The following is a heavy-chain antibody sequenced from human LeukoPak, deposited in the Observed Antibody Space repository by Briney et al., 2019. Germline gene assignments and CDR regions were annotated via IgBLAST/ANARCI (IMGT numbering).Heavy chain of an antibody. CDR1: GGSISSGSAY. CDR3: ARMGSKYSSSWYRDY. J-gene: IGHJ4*02. Sequence: PSQTLSLTCTVSGGSISSGSAYWSWIRQPAGKGLECIGRIYTSGSTNYNPSLKSRVTISVDTSKNQFSLKLSSVTAADTAVYYCARMGSKYSSSWYRDYWGQGTLVTVSS. CDR2: IYTSGST. D-gene: IGHD6-13*01. V-gene: IGHV4-61*02.